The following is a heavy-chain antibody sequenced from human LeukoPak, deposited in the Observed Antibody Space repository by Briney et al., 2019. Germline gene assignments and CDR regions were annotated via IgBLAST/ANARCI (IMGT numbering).Heavy chain of an antibody. J-gene: IGHJ3*01. Sequence: SETLSLTCAVSGGSISRGAFFWSWLRQHPGKGLEWIGYIYYGGSTYYNPSLQSRLTLSVDSSKNQFSLNLSSVTAADTAVYYCAISIFVCPLGQDAFDVWGQGTMVTVSS. CDR3: AISIFVCPLGQDAFDV. CDR2: IYYGGST. CDR1: GGSISRGAFF. V-gene: IGHV4-31*11. D-gene: IGHD3-9*01.